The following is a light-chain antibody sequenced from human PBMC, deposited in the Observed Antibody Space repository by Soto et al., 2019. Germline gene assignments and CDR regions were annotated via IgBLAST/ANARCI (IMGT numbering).Light chain of an antibody. CDR1: QSVSSN. CDR3: QQYNKWPPWT. Sequence: EIVLTQSPGTLSLSPGERATLSCGASQSVSSNLAWYQQKPGQAPRLLVHGASTRATGIAARFSGSGSGTEFTPTISGLQSEDFATYYCQQYNKWPPWTFGQGTKVDIK. J-gene: IGKJ1*01. V-gene: IGKV3-15*01. CDR2: GAS.